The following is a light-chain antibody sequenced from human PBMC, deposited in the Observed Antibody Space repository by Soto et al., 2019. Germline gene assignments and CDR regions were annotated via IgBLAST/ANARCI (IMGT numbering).Light chain of an antibody. Sequence: EIVLTQSPATLSLSPGERATLSCRASQSVSTYLAWYQQKPGQAPRLLIYDASNRATGIPARFSGSGSGTVFTLTISSLEPEDFAVYYCQHRSNWPRTFGQGTKLEIK. J-gene: IGKJ2*01. CDR1: QSVSTY. CDR2: DAS. CDR3: QHRSNWPRT. V-gene: IGKV3-11*01.